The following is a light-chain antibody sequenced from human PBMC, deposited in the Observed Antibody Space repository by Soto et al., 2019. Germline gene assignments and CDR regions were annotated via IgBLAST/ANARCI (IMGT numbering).Light chain of an antibody. CDR2: GTS. J-gene: IGKJ5*01. CDR1: LSVSSSQ. V-gene: IGKV3-20*01. Sequence: EIELTPSPPTLPLSPGERPTLSCRARLSVSSSQLAWYQHKPGKAPRLLIDGTSNRATGIPDGFTGSGSGAALTFTISSLEPEDFAVYYCEQYGSSPPSITFGQGTRLEIK. CDR3: EQYGSSPPSIT.